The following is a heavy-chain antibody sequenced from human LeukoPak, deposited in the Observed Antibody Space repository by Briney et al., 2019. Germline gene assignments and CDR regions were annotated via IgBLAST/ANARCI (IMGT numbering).Heavy chain of an antibody. CDR1: GFTFSSSA. J-gene: IGHJ4*02. V-gene: IGHV3-23*01. D-gene: IGHD4-17*01. Sequence: GGFLRLSCAASGFTFSSSAMTWVRQPPGKGLEWVSTLSGSGGTTYYADSVKGRFTISRDNSKNTLYLQMNSLRAEDTAIYYCAHGDYGNYWGQGTLVTVSS. CDR3: AHGDYGNY. CDR2: LSGSGGTT.